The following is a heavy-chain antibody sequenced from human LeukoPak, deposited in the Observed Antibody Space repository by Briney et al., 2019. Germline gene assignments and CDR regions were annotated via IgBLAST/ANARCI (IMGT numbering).Heavy chain of an antibody. CDR3: ARVGYTPVAGPGDY. J-gene: IGHJ4*02. V-gene: IGHV1-18*04. D-gene: IGHD6-19*01. CDR2: ISAYNGNT. CDR1: GYTFTSYG. Sequence: ASVMVSCKASGYTFTSYGISWVRQAPGQGLEWMGWISAYNGNTNYAQKLQGRVTITTDTSTSTAYMELRSLRSDDTAVYYCARVGYTPVAGPGDYWGQGTLVTVSS.